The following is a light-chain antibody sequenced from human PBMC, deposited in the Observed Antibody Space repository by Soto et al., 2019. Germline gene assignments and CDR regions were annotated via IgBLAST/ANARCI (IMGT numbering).Light chain of an antibody. Sequence: SYELTQPPSVSVAPGQTARITCGGNNIGSKSVHWYQQKPGQAPVLVIYYDSDRPSGIPERFSGSNSGNTATLTISRVEAGDEADYYCQVWDSSSDHPVFGGGTKLTV. CDR1: NIGSKS. CDR3: QVWDSSSDHPV. V-gene: IGLV3-21*04. CDR2: YDS. J-gene: IGLJ2*01.